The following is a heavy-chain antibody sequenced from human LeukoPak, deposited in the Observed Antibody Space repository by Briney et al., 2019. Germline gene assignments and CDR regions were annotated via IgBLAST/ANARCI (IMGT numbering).Heavy chain of an antibody. V-gene: IGHV1-2*02. CDR2: INPDSGDT. CDR3: ARESGAFGI. CDR1: GYTFTAYY. Sequence: GASVKVSCKASGYTFTAYYIHWVRQAPGQGLEWMGWINPDSGDTNYAQKFQGGVTMTRDTSISTAYMELNRLRSDDTAVYYCARESGAFGIWGQGTMVTVSS. J-gene: IGHJ3*02.